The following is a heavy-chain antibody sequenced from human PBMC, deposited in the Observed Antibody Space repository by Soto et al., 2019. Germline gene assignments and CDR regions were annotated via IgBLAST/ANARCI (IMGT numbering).Heavy chain of an antibody. CDR3: ARVRLYTSSAGTPFDY. D-gene: IGHD6-6*01. J-gene: IGHJ4*01. V-gene: IGHV4-4*02. CDR2: IYNSRNI. Sequence: PSDTLSLTCTVSGASIINTNWLSWVRQPPGKGLEWIGEIYNSRNINYNPSLKSRVTISIDTSKNEFSLDLTSLTAADTAIYYCARVRLYTSSAGTPFDYWGHGTMVTVS. CDR1: GASIINTNW.